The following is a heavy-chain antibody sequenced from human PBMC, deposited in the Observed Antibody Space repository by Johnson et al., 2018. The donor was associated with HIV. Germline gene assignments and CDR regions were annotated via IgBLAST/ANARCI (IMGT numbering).Heavy chain of an antibody. J-gene: IGHJ3*02. CDR1: GFNVSSNY. Sequence: VQLVESGGGLIQPGGSLRLSCAASGFNVSSNYMSWLRQAPGKGLEWVSGINWNGGSTGYTDSVKGRFTISRDNAKNSLYLQMNSLRAEDTALYYCAKDRWVGVGDAFDIWGQGTMVTVSS. CDR2: INWNGGST. V-gene: IGHV3-20*04. D-gene: IGHD2-15*01. CDR3: AKDRWVGVGDAFDI.